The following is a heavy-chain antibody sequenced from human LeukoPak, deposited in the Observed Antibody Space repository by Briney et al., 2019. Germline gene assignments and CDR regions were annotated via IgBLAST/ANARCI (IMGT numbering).Heavy chain of an antibody. D-gene: IGHD3-10*02. CDR2: ISSSGSTI. Sequence: GGSLRLSCAASGFTVSSNYMSWVRQAPGKGLEWVSYISSSGSTIYYANSVKGRFTISRDNAKNSLYLQMNSLRAEDTAVYYCAELGITMIGGVWGKGTTVTISS. J-gene: IGHJ6*04. V-gene: IGHV3-11*04. CDR1: GFTVSSNY. CDR3: AELGITMIGGV.